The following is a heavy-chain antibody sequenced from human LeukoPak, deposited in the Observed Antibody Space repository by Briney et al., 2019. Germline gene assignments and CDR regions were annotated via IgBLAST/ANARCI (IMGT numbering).Heavy chain of an antibody. CDR1: GFTFSCYA. V-gene: IGHV3-30-3*01. CDR3: ARDPLRREAYYFDY. Sequence: GGSLRLSCAASGFTFSCYAMHWVRQAPGKGLEWVAVISYDGSNKYYADSVKGRFTISRDNSKNTLYLQMNSLRAEDTAVYYCARDPLRREAYYFDYWGQGTLVTVSS. CDR2: ISYDGSNK. J-gene: IGHJ4*02. D-gene: IGHD1-14*01.